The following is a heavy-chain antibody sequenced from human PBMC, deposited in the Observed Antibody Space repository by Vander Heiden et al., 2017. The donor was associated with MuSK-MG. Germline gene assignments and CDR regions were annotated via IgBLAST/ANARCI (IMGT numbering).Heavy chain of an antibody. V-gene: IGHV4-39*01. CDR1: GGSISSSSYY. CDR3: ARLSDYYYYYMDV. J-gene: IGHJ6*03. CDR2: IDYSGST. Sequence: QLQLQESGPGLVKPSETLSLTCTVSGGSISSSSYYWGWIRQPPGKGLEWIGSIDYSGSTYYNPSLKSRVTISVDTSKNQFSLKLSSVTAADTAVYYCARLSDYYYYYMDVWGKGTTVTVSS.